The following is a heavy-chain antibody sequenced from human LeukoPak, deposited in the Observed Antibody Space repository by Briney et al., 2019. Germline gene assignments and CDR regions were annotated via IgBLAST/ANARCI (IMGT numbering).Heavy chain of an antibody. V-gene: IGHV3-23*01. Sequence: QPGGSLRLSCAASGFTFSNYAMSWVRQAPGKGLEWVSTFSSSGDTTYYADSVKGRFTISRDNSKNTLYLQMNSLRAEDTALYYCAKDGAAAGLFDYWGQGTLVTVSS. CDR2: FSSSGDTT. D-gene: IGHD6-13*01. J-gene: IGHJ4*02. CDR1: GFTFSNYA. CDR3: AKDGAAAGLFDY.